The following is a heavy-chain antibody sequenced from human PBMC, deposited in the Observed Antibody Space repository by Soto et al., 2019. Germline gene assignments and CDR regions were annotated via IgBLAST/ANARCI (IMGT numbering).Heavy chain of an antibody. CDR1: GYSFTSYW. CDR3: ARQGWEYRSSPRSRIYSGMDV. Sequence: PGESLKISCNGSGYSFTSYWIGWVRQMSWKGLEWMGIIYPGDSDTRYSPSFQGQVTISADKSISIAYLHWNSLKASDTAMYYCARQGWEYRSSPRSRIYSGMDVWGQGTTVTVSS. J-gene: IGHJ6*02. V-gene: IGHV5-51*01. D-gene: IGHD6-6*01. CDR2: IYPGDSDT.